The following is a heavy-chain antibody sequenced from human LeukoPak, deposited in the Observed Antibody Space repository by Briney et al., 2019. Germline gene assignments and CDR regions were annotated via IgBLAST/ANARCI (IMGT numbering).Heavy chain of an antibody. CDR2: IYYSGST. CDR1: GGSISSYY. D-gene: IGHD6-13*01. V-gene: IGHV4-59*01. Sequence: SETLSLTCTVSGGSISSYYWSWIRQPPGKGLEWIGYIYYSGSTNHNPSLKSRVTISVDTSKNQFSLKLSSVTAADTAVYYCARAYSSSFRVFDYWGQGTLVTVSS. J-gene: IGHJ4*02. CDR3: ARAYSSSFRVFDY.